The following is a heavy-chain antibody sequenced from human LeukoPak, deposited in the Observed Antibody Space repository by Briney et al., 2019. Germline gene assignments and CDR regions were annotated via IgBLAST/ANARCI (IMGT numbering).Heavy chain of an antibody. CDR2: ISAYNGNT. CDR3: ARDLRNWFDP. CDR1: GYAFTTYY. J-gene: IGHJ5*02. V-gene: IGHV1-18*04. D-gene: IGHD5/OR15-5a*01. Sequence: ASVKVSCKASGYAFTTYYMNWVRQAPGQGLEWMGWISAYNGNTNYAQKLQGRVTMTTDTSTSTAYMELRSLRSDDTAVYYCARDLRNWFDPWGQGTLVTVSS.